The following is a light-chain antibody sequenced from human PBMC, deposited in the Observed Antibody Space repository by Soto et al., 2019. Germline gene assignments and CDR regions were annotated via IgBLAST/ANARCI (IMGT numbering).Light chain of an antibody. Sequence: QSALTQPPSVSGSPGQSVAISCTGTSSDVGSYNRVSWYQQPPGAAPKLMIYEVSNRPSGVPDRFSGSKSGNTASLTISGLQAEDEADNYFNPYTGSSPYVFGPGTKLPVL. J-gene: IGLJ1*01. CDR2: EVS. CDR3: NPYTGSSPYV. CDR1: SSDVGSYNR. V-gene: IGLV2-18*02.